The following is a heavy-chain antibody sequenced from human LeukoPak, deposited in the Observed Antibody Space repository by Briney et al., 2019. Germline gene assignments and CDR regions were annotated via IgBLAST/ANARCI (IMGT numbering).Heavy chain of an antibody. CDR2: IYHSGST. D-gene: IGHD4-17*01. V-gene: IGHV4-4*02. J-gene: IGHJ4*02. CDR1: GGSISSSNW. Sequence: SETLSLTCAVSGGSISSSNWWSWVRQPPGKGLEWMGEIYHSGSTNYNPSLKSRVTISVDKSKNQFSLKLSSVTAADTAVYYCARADDYGDSHFDYWGQGTLVTVSS. CDR3: ARADDYGDSHFDY.